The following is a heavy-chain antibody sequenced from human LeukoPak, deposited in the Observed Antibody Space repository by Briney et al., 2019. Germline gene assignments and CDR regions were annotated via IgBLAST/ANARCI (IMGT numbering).Heavy chain of an antibody. J-gene: IGHJ3*02. V-gene: IGHV1-24*01. CDR1: GYTLTELS. CDR2: FDPEDGET. CDR3: ATPAIAAAGTGAFDI. Sequence: GSVKVSFKVSGYTLTELSMHWVRQAPGKGLEWMGGFDPEDGETIYAQKFQGRVTMTEDTSTDTAYMELSSLRSEDTAVYYCATPAIAAAGTGAFDIWGQGTMVTVSS. D-gene: IGHD6-13*01.